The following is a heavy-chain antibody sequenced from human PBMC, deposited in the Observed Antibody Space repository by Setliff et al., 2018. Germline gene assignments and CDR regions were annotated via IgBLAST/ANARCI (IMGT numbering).Heavy chain of an antibody. CDR2: INPRSGVT. D-gene: IGHD1-1*01. J-gene: IGHJ6*03. CDR1: GYTFTGHY. CDR3: ARSPTRTTGSHYLGYYYYYMDF. V-gene: IGHV1-2*02. Sequence: ASVKVSCKASGYTFTGHYIHWVRQAPGQGLEWMGWINPRSGVTNYAQKFQGRVTMTRDTSISTGYMELSRLRYDDTAVYYCARSPTRTTGSHYLGYYYYYMDFWGKGTTVTVSS.